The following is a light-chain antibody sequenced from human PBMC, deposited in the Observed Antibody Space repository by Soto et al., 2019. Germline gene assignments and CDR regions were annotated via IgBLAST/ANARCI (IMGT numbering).Light chain of an antibody. Sequence: DIKMTQSPSSLSASVGDRVTITCQASQDIRNNLNWFQQKPGKAPNLLIYDASNLETGVPSRFSGSGSGTDFILTISRLQPEDIATYYCQQYGAVPPVTFGGGTKVEIK. CDR1: QDIRNN. CDR3: QQYGAVPPVT. CDR2: DAS. V-gene: IGKV1-33*01. J-gene: IGKJ4*01.